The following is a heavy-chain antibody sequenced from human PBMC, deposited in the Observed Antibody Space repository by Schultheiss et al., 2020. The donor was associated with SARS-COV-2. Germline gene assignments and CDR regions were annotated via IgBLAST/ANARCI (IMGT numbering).Heavy chain of an antibody. CDR3: ARDLQLVRDPKYYYYGMDV. V-gene: IGHV3-66*01. Sequence: GGSLRLSCAASGFTFSSYAMHWVRQAPGKGLEWVSVIYSGGSTYYADSVKGRFTISRDNSKNTLYLQMNSLRAEDTAVYYCARDLQLVRDPKYYYYGMDVWGQGTTVTVSS. J-gene: IGHJ6*02. CDR2: IYSGGST. CDR1: GFTFSSYA. D-gene: IGHD6-6*01.